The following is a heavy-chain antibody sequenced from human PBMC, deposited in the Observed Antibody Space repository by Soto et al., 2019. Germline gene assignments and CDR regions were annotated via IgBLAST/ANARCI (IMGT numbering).Heavy chain of an antibody. D-gene: IGHD3-22*01. CDR1: GFTVSSNY. J-gene: IGHJ3*02. V-gene: IGHV3-53*01. CDR2: IYSGGST. Sequence: VGSLRLSWAAPGFTVSSNYMSWVRQAPGKGLEWVSVIYSGGSTYYADSVKGRFTISRDNSKNTLYLQMNSLRAEDTAVYYCARRGNYYDSSGYYAFDIWGQGTMVTVSS. CDR3: ARRGNYYDSSGYYAFDI.